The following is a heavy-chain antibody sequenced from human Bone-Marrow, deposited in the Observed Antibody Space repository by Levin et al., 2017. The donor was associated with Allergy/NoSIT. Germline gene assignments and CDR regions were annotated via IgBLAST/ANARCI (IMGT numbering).Heavy chain of an antibody. CDR1: GYSFTSYW. CDR2: IDPSDSYT. CDR3: ARYYDILTGHEL. Sequence: GGSLRLSCKGSGYSFTSYWISWVRQMPGKGLEWMGRIDPSDSYTNYSPSFQGHVTISADKSISTAYLQWSSLKASDTAMYYCARYYDILTGHELWGQGTLVTVSS. V-gene: IGHV5-10-1*01. D-gene: IGHD3-9*01. J-gene: IGHJ4*02.